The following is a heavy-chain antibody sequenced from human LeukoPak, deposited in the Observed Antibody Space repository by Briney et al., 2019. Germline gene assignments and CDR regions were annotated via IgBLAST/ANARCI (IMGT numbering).Heavy chain of an antibody. CDR1: GYTFTGYY. CDR3: ARATGPGSYLIDY. V-gene: IGHV1-2*02. J-gene: IGHJ4*02. CDR2: INPNSGGT. Sequence: ASVKVSCKASGYTFTGYYMHWVRQAPGQGLEWMGWINPNSGGTNYAQKFQGRVTMTRDTSASTAYMELNSLRSEDTAVYYCARATGPGSYLIDYWGQGTLVTVSS. D-gene: IGHD3-10*01.